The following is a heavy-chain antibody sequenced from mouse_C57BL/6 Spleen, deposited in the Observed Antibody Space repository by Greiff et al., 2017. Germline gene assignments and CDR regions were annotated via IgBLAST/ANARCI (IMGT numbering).Heavy chain of an antibody. Sequence: VQLKQSGAELVRPGASVTLSCTASGFNIKDDYMHWVKQRPEQGLEWIGWIDPENGDTEYASQFQCKATITADTSSNTAYLQLSSLTSDDTAVYYCTTLGGYAMDYWGQGTSVTVSS. CDR1: GFNIKDDY. CDR2: IDPENGDT. V-gene: IGHV14-4*01. CDR3: TTLGGYAMDY. J-gene: IGHJ4*01.